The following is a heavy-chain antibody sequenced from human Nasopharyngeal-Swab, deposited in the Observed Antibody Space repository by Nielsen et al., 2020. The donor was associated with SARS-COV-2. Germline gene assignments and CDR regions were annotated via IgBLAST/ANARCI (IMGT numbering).Heavy chain of an antibody. CDR2: ISYDGSNK. CDR1: GFTFSSYA. J-gene: IGHJ4*02. V-gene: IGHV3-30*04. Sequence: LSLTCAASGFTFSSYAMHWVRQAPGKGLEWVAVISYDGSNKYYADSVKGRFTISRDNSKNTLYLQMNSLRAEDTAVYYCAREVEQWLVRGLEYWGQGTLVTVSS. CDR3: AREVEQWLVRGLEY. D-gene: IGHD6-19*01.